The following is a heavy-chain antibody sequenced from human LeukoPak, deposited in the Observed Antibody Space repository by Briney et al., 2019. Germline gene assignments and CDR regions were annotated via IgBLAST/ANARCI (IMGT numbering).Heavy chain of an antibody. D-gene: IGHD3-3*01. CDR1: GFAFSSHA. CDR3: ARGSAYDFWSGDALDV. Sequence: GGSLRLSCAASGFAFSSHAMTWVRQAPGKGLEWVSSISGSAEKTYYADSVKGRFTISRDSSQKILNLQMDNLRVEDTAIYYCARGSAYDFWSGDALDVWGQGTMVTVAS. J-gene: IGHJ3*01. V-gene: IGHV3-23*01. CDR2: ISGSAEKT.